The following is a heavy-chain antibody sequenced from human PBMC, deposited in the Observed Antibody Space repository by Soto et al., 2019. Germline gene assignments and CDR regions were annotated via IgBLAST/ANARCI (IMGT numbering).Heavy chain of an antibody. V-gene: IGHV1-69*10. D-gene: IGHD2-21*02. CDR2: IIPILGIA. CDR1: GGTFSSYA. CDR3: ARDCGGGDCPLPLDY. J-gene: IGHJ4*02. Sequence: ASVKVSCKASGGTFSSYAISWVRQAPGQGLEWMGGIIPILGIANYAQKFQGRVTITADKSTSTAYMELSSLRSEDTAVYYCARDCGGGDCPLPLDYWGQGTLVTVSS.